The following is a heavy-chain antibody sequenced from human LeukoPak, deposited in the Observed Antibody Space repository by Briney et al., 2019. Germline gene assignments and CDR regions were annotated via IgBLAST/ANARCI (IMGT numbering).Heavy chain of an antibody. V-gene: IGHV1-2*02. CDR1: GYIFTGYY. CDR2: INPNSGGT. CDR3: ARGSLVVAAMLPPDY. Sequence: ASVKVSCKASGYIFTGYYMHWVRQAPGQGLEWMGWINPNSGGTKYAQKFQGRVTMTRDTSISTAYMELSSLRSEDTAVYYCARGSLVVAAMLPPDYWGQGTLVTVSS. J-gene: IGHJ4*02. D-gene: IGHD2-15*01.